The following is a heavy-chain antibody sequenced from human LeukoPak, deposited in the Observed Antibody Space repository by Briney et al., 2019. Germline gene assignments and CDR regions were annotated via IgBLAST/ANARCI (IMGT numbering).Heavy chain of an antibody. V-gene: IGHV4-39*07. CDR3: ASHMVRGDNPQFDY. J-gene: IGHJ4*02. CDR2: IYYSGST. D-gene: IGHD3-10*01. CDR1: GGSISSSSYY. Sequence: SETLSLTCTVSGGSISSSSYYWGWIRQPPGKGLEWIGSIYYSGSTYYNPSRKSRVNISVDTSKNQFSLKLSSVTAADTAVYYCASHMVRGDNPQFDYWGQGTLVTVSS.